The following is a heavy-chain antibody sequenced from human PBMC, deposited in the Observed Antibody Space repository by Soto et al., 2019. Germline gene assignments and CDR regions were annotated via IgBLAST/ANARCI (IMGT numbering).Heavy chain of an antibody. CDR1: GVTVSSNH. V-gene: IGHV3-53*04. CDR2: IYSGGDV. Sequence: EVQLVESGGGLVQPGGSLRLSCAASGVTVSSNHMSWVRQAPGKGLEWVSIIYSGGDVDYTDSVKDRFTISRHSSQNTLYLQMNSLRTEATAVYYCEREKGGRDCFDIWGRGTLVTVSS. J-gene: IGHJ2*01. D-gene: IGHD2-15*01. CDR3: EREKGGRDCFDI.